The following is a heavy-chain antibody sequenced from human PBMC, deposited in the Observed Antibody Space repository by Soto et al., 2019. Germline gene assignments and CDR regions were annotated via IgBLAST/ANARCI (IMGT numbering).Heavy chain of an antibody. CDR3: AKDVRGYSYCLDY. Sequence: EVQLVESGGGLVQPGRSLRLSCAASGFTFDDYAMHWVRQAPGKGLEWVSGISWNSGSIGYADSVKGRFTISRDNAKNSLYLQMNSLRAEDTALYYCAKDVRGYSYCLDYWGQGTLVTVSS. J-gene: IGHJ4*02. D-gene: IGHD5-18*01. CDR1: GFTFDDYA. CDR2: ISWNSGSI. V-gene: IGHV3-9*01.